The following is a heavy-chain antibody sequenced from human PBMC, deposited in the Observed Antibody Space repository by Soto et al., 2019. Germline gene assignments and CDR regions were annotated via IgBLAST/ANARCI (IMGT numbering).Heavy chain of an antibody. CDR2: IYSNGGT. CDR1: NGSISSYY. CDR3: ARDRQWLVREYYYYYYIDV. V-gene: IGHV4-59*01. J-gene: IGHJ6*03. D-gene: IGHD6-19*01. Sequence: SETLSLTCSVSNGSISSYYWSWIRQPPGKGLEWIGYIYSNGGTNYNPSLKSRVTISLDTSKNQFSLKLSSVTAADTAVYYCARDRQWLVREYYYYYYIDVWGKGTTVTVSS.